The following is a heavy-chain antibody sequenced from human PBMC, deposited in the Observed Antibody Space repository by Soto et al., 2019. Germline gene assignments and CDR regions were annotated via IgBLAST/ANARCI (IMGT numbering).Heavy chain of an antibody. CDR3: ARDTTVTTPTYFAS. CDR1: GLTVSNSY. D-gene: IGHD4-17*01. Sequence: EVPLVESGGGLVQPGGSLRLSCAASGLTVSNSYMNWVRQAPGEGLEWVSILYSDGTTYYADSVKGRFTISRDNSKNTLYLQMHSLRADDTAVYYCARDTTVTTPTYFASWGQGTLVIVSS. V-gene: IGHV3-66*01. J-gene: IGHJ4*02. CDR2: LYSDGTT.